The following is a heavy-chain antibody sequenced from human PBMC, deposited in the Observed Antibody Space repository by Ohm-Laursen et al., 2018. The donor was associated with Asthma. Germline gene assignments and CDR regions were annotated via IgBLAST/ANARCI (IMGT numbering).Heavy chain of an antibody. CDR1: GGSISSGAYY. Sequence: SQTLSLTCTVSGGSISSGAYYWSWLRQPPGKGLEWIGYIYYSGTTYYNPSLKSRVTISVDTSKNQFSLKLSSVTAADTAVYYCVGGITMIVVVNYWGQGTLVTVSS. D-gene: IGHD3-22*01. J-gene: IGHJ4*02. CDR2: IYYSGTT. V-gene: IGHV4-30-4*01. CDR3: VGGITMIVVVNY.